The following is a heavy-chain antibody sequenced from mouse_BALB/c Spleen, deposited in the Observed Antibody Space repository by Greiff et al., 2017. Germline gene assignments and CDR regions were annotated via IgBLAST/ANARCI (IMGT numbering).Heavy chain of an antibody. J-gene: IGHJ2*01. Sequence: EVQLQQSGPELVKPGASVKMSCKASGYTFTSYVMHWVKQKPGQGLEWIGYINPYNDGTKYNEKFKGKATLTSDKSSSTAYMELSSLTSEDSAVYYCARTGYYGSSYFDYWGQGTTLTVSS. V-gene: IGHV1-14*01. D-gene: IGHD1-1*01. CDR3: ARTGYYGSSYFDY. CDR2: INPYNDGT. CDR1: GYTFTSYV.